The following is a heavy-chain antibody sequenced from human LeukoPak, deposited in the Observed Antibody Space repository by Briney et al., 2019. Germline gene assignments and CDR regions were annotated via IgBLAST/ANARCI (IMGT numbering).Heavy chain of an antibody. CDR1: GFTFDDYG. V-gene: IGHV3-20*01. Sequence: GSLRLSCAASGFTFDDYGMSWVRQAPGKGLEWVSGINWNGGSTVYADSVKGRFTISRDNAKNSLYLQMNSLRAEDTALYHCARDIETTVTTGYDYWGQGTLVTVSS. CDR3: ARDIETTVTTGYDY. D-gene: IGHD4-17*01. CDR2: INWNGGST. J-gene: IGHJ4*02.